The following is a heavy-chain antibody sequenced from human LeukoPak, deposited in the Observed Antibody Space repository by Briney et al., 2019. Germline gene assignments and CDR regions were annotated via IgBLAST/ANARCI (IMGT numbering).Heavy chain of an antibody. D-gene: IGHD1-26*01. V-gene: IGHV4-34*01. J-gene: IGHJ4*02. CDR3: ARVGREELLIRKYYFDY. CDR1: GGSFSGYY. CDR2: INHSGST. Sequence: PSETLSLTCAVHGGSFSGYYWSWIRQPPGKGLEWIGEINHSGSTNYNPSLKSRVTISVDTSKNQFSLKLSSVTAADTAVYYCARVGREELLIRKYYFDYWGQGTLVTVSS.